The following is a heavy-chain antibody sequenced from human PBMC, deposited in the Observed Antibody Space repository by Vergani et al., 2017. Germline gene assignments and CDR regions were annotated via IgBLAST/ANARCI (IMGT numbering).Heavy chain of an antibody. CDR3: ARDLRLLYNRFDP. Sequence: QVQLVASGGGLVRPGGSLRLSCAASGFIFSDYYMTWIRQTPGKGLEWLAHISDGGETKMYAESLKGRFTVSRDNTKNLLILQMNSLRDEDTGVYYCARDLRLLYNRFDPWGQGTLVTVSS. CDR1: GFIFSDYY. CDR2: ISDGGETK. J-gene: IGHJ5*02. D-gene: IGHD1-14*01. V-gene: IGHV3-11*04.